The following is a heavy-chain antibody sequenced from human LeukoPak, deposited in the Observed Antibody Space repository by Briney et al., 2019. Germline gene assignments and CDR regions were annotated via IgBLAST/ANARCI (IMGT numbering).Heavy chain of an antibody. CDR3: ARVAVAGTWGYYYYYMDV. Sequence: GGSLRLSCAASGFTFSSYSRNWVRQAQGKGLEWVSSISSSSSYIYYADSVKGRFTISRDNAKNSLYLQMNSLRAEDTAVYYCARVAVAGTWGYYYYYMDVWGKGTTVTISS. CDR1: GFTFSSYS. V-gene: IGHV3-21*04. J-gene: IGHJ6*03. CDR2: ISSSSSYI. D-gene: IGHD6-19*01.